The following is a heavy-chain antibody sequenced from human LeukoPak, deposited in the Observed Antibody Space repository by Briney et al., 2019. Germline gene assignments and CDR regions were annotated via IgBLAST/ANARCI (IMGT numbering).Heavy chain of an antibody. J-gene: IGHJ4*02. CDR3: AREMTTVNLVMRVNDY. V-gene: IGHV1-46*01. CDR1: GYTFTSYG. CDR2: INPSGGST. D-gene: IGHD4-17*01. Sequence: ASVKVSCKASGYTFTSYGISWVRQAPGQGLEWMGIINPSGGSTSYAQKFQGRVTMTRDTSTSTVYMEVSSLRSEDTAVYYCAREMTTVNLVMRVNDYWGQGTLVTVSS.